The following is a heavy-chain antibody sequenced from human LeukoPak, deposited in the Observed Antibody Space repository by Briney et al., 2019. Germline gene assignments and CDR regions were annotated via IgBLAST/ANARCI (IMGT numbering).Heavy chain of an antibody. CDR3: ARGLLWFAET. V-gene: IGHV4-34*01. CDR2: INHSGDT. J-gene: IGHJ5*02. Sequence: SETLSLTCVVYGGSFNGHYGSWIRQPPGRGLEWIGEINHSGDTDYNLSLKSRVTISLDTSKNQFSLRLNSVTAADTAVYYCARGLLWFAETWGQGTLVTVSS. D-gene: IGHD3-10*01. CDR1: GGSFNGHY.